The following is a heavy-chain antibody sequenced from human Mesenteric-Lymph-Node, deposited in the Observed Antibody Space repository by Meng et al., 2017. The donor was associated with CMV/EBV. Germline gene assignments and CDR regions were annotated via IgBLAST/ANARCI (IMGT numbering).Heavy chain of an antibody. Sequence: ASGFPFSRVAMLWVRHAPGKGLESVSIISGSGGTTYYADSVKGRFTLSRDSSKNTLFLQTNSLRAEDTAVYYCAKSNTIYGAVLHCWGQGTLVTVSS. J-gene: IGHJ4*02. V-gene: IGHV3-23*01. CDR3: AKSNTIYGAVLHC. CDR1: GFPFSRVA. CDR2: ISGSGGTT. D-gene: IGHD3-3*01.